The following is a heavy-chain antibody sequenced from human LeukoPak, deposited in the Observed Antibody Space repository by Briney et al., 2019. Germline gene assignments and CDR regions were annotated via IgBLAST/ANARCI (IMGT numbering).Heavy chain of an antibody. V-gene: IGHV4-34*01. Sequence: PSETLSLTCAVYGGSFSGFYWSWIRQPPGKGLEWIGEINHSGITNYNPSLKSRVTISVDTSKNQFSLKLSSVTAADTAVYYCARGTTDTAMGGYWGQGTLVTVSS. CDR2: INHSGIT. J-gene: IGHJ4*02. CDR1: GGSFSGFY. D-gene: IGHD5-18*01. CDR3: ARGTTDTAMGGY.